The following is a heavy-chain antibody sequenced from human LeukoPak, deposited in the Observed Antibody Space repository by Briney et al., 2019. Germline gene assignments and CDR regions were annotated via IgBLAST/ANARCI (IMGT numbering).Heavy chain of an antibody. D-gene: IGHD4-23*01. CDR3: TRVHDGNAFGNAFDI. CDR2: IYSAGNT. Sequence: HPGGSLRLSCAASGFTVSSKYMTWVRQAPGKGLKWVSVIYSAGNTFYADSVKGRFIISRDDSKNTVYLQMNSLRVEDTAVYYCTRVHDGNAFGNAFDIWGQGTMVTVSS. J-gene: IGHJ3*02. CDR1: GFTVSSKY. V-gene: IGHV3-66*01.